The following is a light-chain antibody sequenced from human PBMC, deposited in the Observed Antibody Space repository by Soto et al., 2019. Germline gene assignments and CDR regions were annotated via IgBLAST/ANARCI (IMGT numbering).Light chain of an antibody. V-gene: IGKV3-20*01. CDR2: GTS. Sequence: ETVLTQSPGSLSLSPGERATLSCRASQSVSSTYLAWYQQKPGQAPRLLIYGTSGRATGIPDRFSGSGSGTDFTLTISRLEPEDFAVYYCQQYGSSPYFTFGPGTKVDI. CDR1: QSVSSTY. CDR3: QQYGSSPYFT. J-gene: IGKJ3*01.